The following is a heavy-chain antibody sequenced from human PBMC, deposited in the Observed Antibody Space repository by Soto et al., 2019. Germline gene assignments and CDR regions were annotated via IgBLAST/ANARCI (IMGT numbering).Heavy chain of an antibody. CDR2: INVYNGNT. D-gene: IGHD3-10*01. J-gene: IGHJ5*02. CDR1: GYTFTNYG. Sequence: EASVKVSCKASGYTFTNYGISWVRQAPGQGLEWMGWINVYNGNTKYAQKVQGRVTMTTDTSTSTAYMELRSLRSDDTAVYYCARGGGSGSYYNPYNWFYPWGQGTLVTVSS. CDR3: ARGGGSGSYYNPYNWFYP. V-gene: IGHV1-18*01.